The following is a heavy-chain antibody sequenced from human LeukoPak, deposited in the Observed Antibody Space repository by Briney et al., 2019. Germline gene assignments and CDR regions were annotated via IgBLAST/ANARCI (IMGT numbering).Heavy chain of an antibody. CDR2: SASTGRT. J-gene: IGHJ6*03. Sequence: GGSLRLSCAASGFTFSSYWMSWVRQAPGKGLEWVSGSASTGRTYYADSVKGRFTIYRDNSKNTLYLQMNSLRAEDTAVYYCAKEGFLRVATNYYYYYMDVWGKGATVTISS. CDR3: AKEGFLRVATNYYYYYMDV. D-gene: IGHD5-12*01. V-gene: IGHV3-23*01. CDR1: GFTFSSYW.